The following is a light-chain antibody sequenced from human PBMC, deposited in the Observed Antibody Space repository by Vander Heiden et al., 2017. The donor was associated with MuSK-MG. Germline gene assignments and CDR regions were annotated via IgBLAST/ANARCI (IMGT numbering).Light chain of an antibody. J-gene: IGKJ1*01. CDR3: QQYNSWSWT. V-gene: IGKV1-5*03. CDR1: QSISTW. CDR2: KAS. Sequence: DIQMTQSPSTLSASVGDRVTIPCRASQSISTWLAWYQQRPGKAPKLLIYKASSLESGVPSRFSGSGSGTEFTLTISSLQPDDFATYYCQQYNSWSWTFGQGTKVEIK.